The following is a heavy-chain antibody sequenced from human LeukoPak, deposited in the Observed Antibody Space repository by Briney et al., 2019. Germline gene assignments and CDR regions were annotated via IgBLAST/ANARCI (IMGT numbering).Heavy chain of an antibody. V-gene: IGHV3-23*01. Sequence: PGGTLRLSCAASGFTFSTYGMSWVRQAPGKGLEWVSGISGSGGSRFYTDSVKGRFTISRDNSKNTLYLQMNSLRAEDTAVYYCAKPRDGYNSFDYWGQGTLVTVSS. CDR3: AKPRDGYNSFDY. CDR1: GFTFSTYG. D-gene: IGHD5-24*01. CDR2: ISGSGGSR. J-gene: IGHJ4*02.